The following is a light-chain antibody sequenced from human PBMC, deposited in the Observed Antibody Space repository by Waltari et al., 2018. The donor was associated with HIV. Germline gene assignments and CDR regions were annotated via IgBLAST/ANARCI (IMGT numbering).Light chain of an antibody. CDR2: KDT. Sequence: SYELTQPPSVSVSPGQTARITCSGDALPKQYAYWYQQRPGKAPVLVIYKDTERPSVIPERFSGSSAGTTATLTIIGVQAQDEADYHCQSADSNASLWVFGGGTKLTVL. CDR3: QSADSNASLWV. V-gene: IGLV3-25*03. J-gene: IGLJ3*02. CDR1: ALPKQY.